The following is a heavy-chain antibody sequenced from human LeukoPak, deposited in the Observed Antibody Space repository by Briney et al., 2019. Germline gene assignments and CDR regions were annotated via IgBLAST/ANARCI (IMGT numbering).Heavy chain of an antibody. CDR1: GFTFSSYS. V-gene: IGHV3-48*01. CDR3: ARASGLGG. D-gene: IGHD1-26*01. CDR2: ISSSSTTI. Sequence: GGSLRLSCAASGFTFSSYSMNWVRQAPGKGLEWFSYISSSSTTISSADSVKGRFTISRDNAKNSLYLQMHSLRAEDTAVYYCARASGLGGWGQGTLVTVSS. J-gene: IGHJ4*02.